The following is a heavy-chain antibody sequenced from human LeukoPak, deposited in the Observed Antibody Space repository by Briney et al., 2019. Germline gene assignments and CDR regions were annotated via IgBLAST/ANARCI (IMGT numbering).Heavy chain of an antibody. CDR2: IYHIGST. Sequence: SETLSLTCAVSGYSLSSGYYWGWIRQPPGKGLDWIGSIYHIGSTYYNPSLKSRVTISVDTSKTQFSLKLSSVTAADTAVYYCARRGYSYNLDYWGQGTLVTVSS. CDR3: ARRGYSYNLDY. D-gene: IGHD5-18*01. CDR1: GYSLSSGYY. V-gene: IGHV4-38-2*01. J-gene: IGHJ4*02.